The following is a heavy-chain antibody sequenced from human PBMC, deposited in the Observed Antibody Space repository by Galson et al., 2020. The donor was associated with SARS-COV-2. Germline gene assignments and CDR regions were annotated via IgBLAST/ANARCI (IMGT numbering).Heavy chain of an antibody. CDR2: ISWNSGSI. CDR3: AKEFVDTATYYYYGMDV. D-gene: IGHD5-18*01. J-gene: IGHJ6*02. V-gene: IGHV3-9*01. CDR1: GFTFDDYA. Sequence: GGSLRLSCAASGFTFDDYAMHWVRQAPGKGLEWVLGISWNSGSIGYADSVKGRFTISRDNAKNSLYLQMNSLRAEDTALYYCAKEFVDTATYYYYGMDVWGQGTTVTVSS.